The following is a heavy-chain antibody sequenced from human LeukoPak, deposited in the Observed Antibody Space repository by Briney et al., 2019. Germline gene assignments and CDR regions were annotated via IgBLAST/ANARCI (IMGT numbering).Heavy chain of an antibody. Sequence: GGSLRLSCAASGFTFSSYDMHWVRQATGKGLEWVSAIGTAGDTYYPGSVKGRFTISRENAKNSLYLQMNSLRAGDTAVYYCARALGWFGEYWFDPWGQGTLVTVSS. CDR3: ARALGWFGEYWFDP. V-gene: IGHV3-13*01. CDR1: GFTFSSYD. J-gene: IGHJ5*02. D-gene: IGHD3-10*01. CDR2: IGTAGDT.